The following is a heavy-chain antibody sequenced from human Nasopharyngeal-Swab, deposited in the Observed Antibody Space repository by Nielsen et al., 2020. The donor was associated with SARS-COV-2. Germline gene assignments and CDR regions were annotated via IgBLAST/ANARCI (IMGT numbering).Heavy chain of an antibody. CDR3: ARAGEYRFDY. D-gene: IGHD7-27*01. CDR1: GFTFSSSW. V-gene: IGHV3-74*01. J-gene: IGHJ4*02. CDR2: LNGDATTV. Sequence: GGSLRLSCAGSGFTFSSSWLHRVRQAPGEGLVWVARLNGDATTVDYADSVKGRFTISRDNAKNTLYLQMNGLRDEDTAIYYCARAGEYRFDYWGQGTLVTVSS.